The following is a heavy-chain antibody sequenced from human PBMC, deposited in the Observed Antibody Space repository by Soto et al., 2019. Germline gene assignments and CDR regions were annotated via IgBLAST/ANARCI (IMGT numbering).Heavy chain of an antibody. CDR2: IPNNGSP. CDR1: GGSVRTGSYH. J-gene: IGHJ4*02. CDR3: ARIGWGGDS. V-gene: IGHV4-61*01. Sequence: QVQLQESGPGRVKPSETLSLTCSVSGGSVRTGSYHWSWIRQPTGKGLEWIGFIPNNGSPDYNPSLKRRVVVSINRSKNQFSLKVNSVTPADTAVYFCARIGWGGDSWGQGTLVTVSS. D-gene: IGHD7-27*01.